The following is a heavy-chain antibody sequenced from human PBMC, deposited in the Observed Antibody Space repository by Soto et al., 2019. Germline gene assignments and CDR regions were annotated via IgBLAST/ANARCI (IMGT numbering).Heavy chain of an antibody. CDR2: ISHDGNNK. V-gene: IGHV3-30-3*01. CDR3: ARASGHIYATLHGPFDH. Sequence: QVQLVESGGGVVQPGRSLRLSCAASGFTFNRHPLHWVRRAPGKGLEWVAVISHDGNNKYYADSVKGRFTISRDNSMNMLYLQMHGLRTEDTAIFYCARASGHIYATLHGPFDHWGQGALVTVSS. J-gene: IGHJ4*02. D-gene: IGHD2-8*01. CDR1: GFTFNRHP.